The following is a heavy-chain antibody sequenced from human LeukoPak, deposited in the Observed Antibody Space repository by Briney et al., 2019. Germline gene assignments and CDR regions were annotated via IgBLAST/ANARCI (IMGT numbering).Heavy chain of an antibody. D-gene: IGHD3-22*01. V-gene: IGHV3-53*01. CDR3: ARVSAPDWYYYDSSGSLGWFDP. CDR1: GFTVSSNY. Sequence: GGSLRLSCAASGFTVSSNYMSWVRQAPGKGLEWVSVIYSGGSTYYADSVKGRFTISRDNSKNTLYLQMNSLRAEDTAVYYCARVSAPDWYYYDSSGSLGWFDPWGQGTLVTVSS. CDR2: IYSGGST. J-gene: IGHJ5*02.